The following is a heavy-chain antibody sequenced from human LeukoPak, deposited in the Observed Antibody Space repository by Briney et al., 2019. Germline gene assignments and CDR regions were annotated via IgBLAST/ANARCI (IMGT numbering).Heavy chain of an antibody. V-gene: IGHV4-34*01. J-gene: IGHJ4*02. Sequence: PSETLSLTCAVYGGSFSGYYWSWIRQPPGKGLEWIGEINHSGSTNYNPSLKSRVTISVDTSKNQFSLKLSSVTAADTAVYYCARERRWFRSSSAPFDYWGQGTLVTVSS. CDR1: GGSFSGYY. D-gene: IGHD6-6*01. CDR2: INHSGST. CDR3: ARERRWFRSSSAPFDY.